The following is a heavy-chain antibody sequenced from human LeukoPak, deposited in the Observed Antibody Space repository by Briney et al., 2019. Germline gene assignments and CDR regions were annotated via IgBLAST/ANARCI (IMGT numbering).Heavy chain of an antibody. CDR2: INHSGST. D-gene: IGHD3-3*01. V-gene: IGHV4-34*01. CDR1: GGSFSGYY. Sequence: SETLSLTCAVYGGSFSGYYWSWIRQPPGKGLEWIGEINHSGSTNYNPSLKSRVTISVDTSKNQFSLKPSSVTAADTAVYYCAREPYYDFWSGYYPFDYWGQGTLVTVSS. J-gene: IGHJ4*02. CDR3: AREPYYDFWSGYYPFDY.